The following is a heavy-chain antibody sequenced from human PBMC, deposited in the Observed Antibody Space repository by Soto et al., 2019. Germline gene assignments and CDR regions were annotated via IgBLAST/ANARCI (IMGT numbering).Heavy chain of an antibody. J-gene: IGHJ6*02. CDR2: IIPILGIA. CDR1: GGTFSSYT. V-gene: IGHV1-69*08. CDR3: ARDGITMVRGVTDRSYYYYGMDV. D-gene: IGHD3-10*01. Sequence: QVQLVQSGAEVKKPGSSVKVSCKASGGTFSSYTISWVRQAPGQGLEWMGRIIPILGIANYAQKFQGRVTITADKSTSTAYMELSSLRSEDTAVYYCARDGITMVRGVTDRSYYYYGMDVWGQGTTVTVSS.